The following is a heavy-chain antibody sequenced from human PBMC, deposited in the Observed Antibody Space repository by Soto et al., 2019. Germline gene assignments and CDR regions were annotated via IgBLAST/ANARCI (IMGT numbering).Heavy chain of an antibody. V-gene: IGHV3-23*01. Sequence: EVQLLESGGGLVQPGGSLRLSCVASGFPFGDYAMSWVRQAPGKGLEWVSSLSAGGSSIYYTDSLTGRFTISRDNSKNNLYLHTSRLKAEDTPLYYSAKRGNHGDYMIIPLVNDYWGQGTLFTVSS. CDR3: AKRGNHGDYMIIPLVNDY. CDR2: LSAGGSSI. J-gene: IGHJ4*02. D-gene: IGHD4-17*01. CDR1: GFPFGDYA.